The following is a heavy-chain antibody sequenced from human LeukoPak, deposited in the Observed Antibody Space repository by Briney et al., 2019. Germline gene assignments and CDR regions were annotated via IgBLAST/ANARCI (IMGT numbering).Heavy chain of an antibody. CDR2: INHSGST. D-gene: IGHD5-18*01. CDR3: ARGWGLYSYGLYFDY. J-gene: IGHJ4*02. CDR1: GGSFSGYY. Sequence: NPSETLSLTCAVYGGSFSGYYWSGIRQPPGKGLEWIGEINHSGSTNYNPSLKSRVTISVDTSKNQFSLKLSSVTAADTAVYYCARGWGLYSYGLYFDYWGQGTLVTVSS. V-gene: IGHV4-34*01.